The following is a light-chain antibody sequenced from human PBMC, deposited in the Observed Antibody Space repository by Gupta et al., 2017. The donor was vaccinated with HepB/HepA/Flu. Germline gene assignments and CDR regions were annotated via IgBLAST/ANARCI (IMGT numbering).Light chain of an antibody. Sequence: QSALTQPASVPGSPGQSITISCTVTSSDVGGYNYVSWYQQHPGKAPKLMIYDVSNRPSGVSNRFSGSKSGNTASLTISGLQAEDEADYYCSSYTSSSTWVFGGGTKLTVL. V-gene: IGLV2-14*03. CDR3: SSYTSSSTWV. CDR2: DVS. CDR1: SSDVGGYNY. J-gene: IGLJ3*02.